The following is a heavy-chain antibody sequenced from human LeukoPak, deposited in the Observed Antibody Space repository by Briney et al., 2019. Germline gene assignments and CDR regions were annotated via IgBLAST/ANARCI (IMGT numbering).Heavy chain of an antibody. CDR2: IYTSGST. V-gene: IGHV4-61*02. Sequence: SETLSLTCTVSGGSISSGSYYWSWIRQPAGKGLEWIGRIYTSGSTNYNPSLKSRVTMSVDTSKNQFSLKLSSVTAADTAVYYCARKLPRAYYFDYWGQGTLVTVSS. CDR1: GGSISSGSYY. J-gene: IGHJ4*02. CDR3: ARKLPRAYYFDY. D-gene: IGHD5-24*01.